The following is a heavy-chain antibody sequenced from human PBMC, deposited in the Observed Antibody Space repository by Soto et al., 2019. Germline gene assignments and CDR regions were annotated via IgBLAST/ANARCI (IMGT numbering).Heavy chain of an antibody. CDR1: GFTFSDYD. CDR3: ARGRVTGFDY. J-gene: IGHJ4*02. Sequence: EVQLVESGGGLGQPGGSLRLSCAASGFTFSDYDMHWVRQVTGEGLEWVSAIGTAGDPYYPGSVKGRFTISRENAKNSLFLQMNSLRVGDTAVYYCARGRVTGFDYWGQGTLVTVSS. CDR2: IGTAGDP. V-gene: IGHV3-13*05.